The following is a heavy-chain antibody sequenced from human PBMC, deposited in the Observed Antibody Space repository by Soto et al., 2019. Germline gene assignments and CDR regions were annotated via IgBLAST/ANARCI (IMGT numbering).Heavy chain of an antibody. J-gene: IGHJ6*03. CDR1: GFIFDDYA. CDR2: ISWNSGNK. Sequence: EVQLVESGGGLVEPGRSLRLSCTASGFIFDDYAMHWVRQAPGKGLEWVSGISWNSGNKDYADSVKGRFTISRDNAKNSLFLQINSLRAEDTALYFCAKDICTGGSCYSSYYYYMDVWGEGTTVIVSS. D-gene: IGHD2-15*01. CDR3: AKDICTGGSCYSSYYYYMDV. V-gene: IGHV3-9*01.